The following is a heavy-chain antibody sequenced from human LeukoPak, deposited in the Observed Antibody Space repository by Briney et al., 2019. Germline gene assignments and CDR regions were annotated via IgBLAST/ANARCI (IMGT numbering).Heavy chain of an antibody. CDR3: ARGGYSGYDFGY. Sequence: WASVKVSCKASGYTFTSYDINWVRQATGQGLEWMGWMNPNSGNTGYAQKFQGRVTMTRNTSISTAYMEQSSLRSEDTAVYYCARGGYSGYDFGYWGQGTLVTVSS. D-gene: IGHD5-12*01. CDR2: MNPNSGNT. J-gene: IGHJ4*02. CDR1: GYTFTSYD. V-gene: IGHV1-8*01.